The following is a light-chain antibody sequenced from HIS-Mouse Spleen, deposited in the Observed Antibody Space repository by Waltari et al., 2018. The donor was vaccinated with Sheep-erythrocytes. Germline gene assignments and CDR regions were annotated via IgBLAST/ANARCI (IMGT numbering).Light chain of an antibody. J-gene: IGLJ3*02. Sequence: QSALTQPASVSGSPGQSITIPCTGTSGDVGSYNLVSWYQQHPGKAPKLTIYEGSERPSGVSNRFSGSKSGNTASLTISGLQAEDEADYYCCSYAGSSTWVFGGGTKLTVL. CDR3: CSYAGSSTWV. CDR1: SGDVGSYNL. CDR2: EGS. V-gene: IGLV2-23*01.